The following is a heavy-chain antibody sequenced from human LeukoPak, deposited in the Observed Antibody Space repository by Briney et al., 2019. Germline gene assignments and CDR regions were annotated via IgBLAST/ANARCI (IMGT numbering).Heavy chain of an antibody. J-gene: IGHJ4*02. CDR1: GYAFSNYY. Sequence: ASVKVSCKAFGYAFSNYYIHWVRQAPGQGLEWMGFINPSGGSPSYAQKFQGRVTMTWDTSPSTVHMDLNSLTSEDTALYYCARVPKVGAIRLDYWAQGTLVTVSS. CDR3: ARVPKVGAIRLDY. D-gene: IGHD1-26*01. CDR2: INPSGGSP. V-gene: IGHV1-46*01.